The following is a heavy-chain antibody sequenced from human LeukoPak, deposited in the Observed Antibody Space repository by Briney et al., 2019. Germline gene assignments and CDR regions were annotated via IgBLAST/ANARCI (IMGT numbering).Heavy chain of an antibody. Sequence: SVKVSCKASGGTFSSYAISWVRQAPGQGLEWMGRIIPILGIANYAQKFQGRVTITADKSTSTAYMELSSLRSEDTAVYYCARRGERWLQNNAFDIWGKGTMVTVSS. J-gene: IGHJ3*02. V-gene: IGHV1-69*04. CDR2: IIPILGIA. D-gene: IGHD5-24*01. CDR1: GGTFSSYA. CDR3: ARRGERWLQNNAFDI.